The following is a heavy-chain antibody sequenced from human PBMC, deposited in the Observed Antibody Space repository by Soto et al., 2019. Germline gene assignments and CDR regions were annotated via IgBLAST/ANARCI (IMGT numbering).Heavy chain of an antibody. Sequence: PGGSLRLSCAASGFTFSSYAMHWVRQAPGKGLEWVAVISYDGSNKYYADSVKGRFTISRDNSKNTLYLQMNSLRAEDTAVYYCAREIAVAAHYYYGTDVWGQGTTVTVSS. CDR3: AREIAVAAHYYYGTDV. D-gene: IGHD6-19*01. CDR2: ISYDGSNK. CDR1: GFTFSSYA. V-gene: IGHV3-30-3*01. J-gene: IGHJ6*02.